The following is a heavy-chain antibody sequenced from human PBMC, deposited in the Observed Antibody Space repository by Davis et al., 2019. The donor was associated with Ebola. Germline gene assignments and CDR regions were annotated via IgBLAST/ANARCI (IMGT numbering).Heavy chain of an antibody. CDR1: GFTFSTYS. Sequence: GESLKISCAASGFTFSTYSMSWVRQAPGKALEWVSSISSDSDYIYYADSAKGRFTISRDNAKNSLFLQMNSLRAEDTAVYYCARDHLVRGVIEDFFHPWGQGTLVTVSS. V-gene: IGHV3-21*01. CDR3: ARDHLVRGVIEDFFHP. D-gene: IGHD3-10*01. CDR2: ISSDSDYI. J-gene: IGHJ5*02.